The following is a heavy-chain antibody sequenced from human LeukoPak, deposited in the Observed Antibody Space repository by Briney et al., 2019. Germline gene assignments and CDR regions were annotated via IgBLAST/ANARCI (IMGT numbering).Heavy chain of an antibody. Sequence: SETLSLTCTVSGGSISSSSYYWGWIRQPPGKGLEWIGSIYHSGSTYYSPSLKSRVTISVDTSKNQFSLKLSSVTAADTALYYCARAVAVAGRFDPWGQGTLVTVSS. J-gene: IGHJ5*02. D-gene: IGHD6-19*01. V-gene: IGHV4-39*07. CDR2: IYHSGST. CDR3: ARAVAVAGRFDP. CDR1: GGSISSSSYY.